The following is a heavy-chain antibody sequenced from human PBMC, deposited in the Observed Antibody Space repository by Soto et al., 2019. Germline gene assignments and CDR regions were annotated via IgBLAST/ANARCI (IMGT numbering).Heavy chain of an antibody. CDR1: GFTFDDYV. CDR2: INWNGGST. D-gene: IGHD3-10*01. Sequence: EVQLVESGGGVLRPGGSLRLSCAASGFTFDDYVMSWVRQAPGKGLEWVSGINWNGGSTGYAESVKGRFTISRDNAKNSLYLQMNSLRAEDTALYLCARGGSGSHLPTLVYWGQGTLVTVSS. J-gene: IGHJ4*02. V-gene: IGHV3-20*01. CDR3: ARGGSGSHLPTLVY.